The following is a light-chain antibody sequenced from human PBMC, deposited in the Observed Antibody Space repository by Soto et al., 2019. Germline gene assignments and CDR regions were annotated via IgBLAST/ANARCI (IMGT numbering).Light chain of an antibody. CDR2: AAS. V-gene: IGKV1-39*01. J-gene: IGKJ4*01. CDR1: QSISSY. CDR3: QQSYSTPVT. Sequence: DIQMTQSPSSLSASVGDRVTITCRASQSISSYLNWYHQKPGKAPKLLIYAASSLQSGGPSRFSGSGSGTDFTLTISSLQPEDFATYYCQQSYSTPVTFGGGTKVEIK.